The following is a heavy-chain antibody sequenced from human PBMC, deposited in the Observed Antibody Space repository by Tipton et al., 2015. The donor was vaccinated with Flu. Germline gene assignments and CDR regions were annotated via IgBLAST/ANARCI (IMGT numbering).Heavy chain of an antibody. CDR3: ARGCTVGATCPDH. J-gene: IGHJ5*02. CDR1: GFTVSSKY. D-gene: IGHD1-26*01. CDR2: IHNDGDT. Sequence: SLRLSCAASGFTVSSKYMSWFRQAPGKGLEWVSVIHNDGDTYYADSVKGRFTISRDDSKNTLYLHMNSLRAEDTAVYYCARGCTVGATCPDHWGQGTLVTVSS. V-gene: IGHV3-66*01.